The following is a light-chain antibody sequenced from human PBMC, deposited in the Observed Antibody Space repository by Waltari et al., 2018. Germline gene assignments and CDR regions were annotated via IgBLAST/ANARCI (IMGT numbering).Light chain of an antibody. CDR3: SSYTSSSTVV. V-gene: IGLV2-18*02. CDR1: STDVGSCHR. J-gene: IGLJ2*01. CDR2: EVT. Sequence: QSALTQPPSVSGSPGHSVTISCTGTSTDVGSCHRVSWYQKPPGTAPKLMIYEVTKRPSGVPDRFSGAKSGNTASLTISGLQAEDEADYYCSSYTSSSTVVFGGGTKLTVL.